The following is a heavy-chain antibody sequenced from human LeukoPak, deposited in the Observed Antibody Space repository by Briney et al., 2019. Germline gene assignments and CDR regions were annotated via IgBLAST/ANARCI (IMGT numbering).Heavy chain of an antibody. J-gene: IGHJ5*02. CDR1: GFTFSSYS. CDR2: ISSSSSYI. D-gene: IGHD2-2*01. CDR3: ARDGCSSTSCSPTWFDP. V-gene: IGHV3-21*01. Sequence: GGSLRLSCAASGFTFSSYSMNWVRQAPGKGLEWVSSISSSSSYICYADSVKGRFTISRDNAKNSLYLQMNSLRAEDTAVYYCARDGCSSTSCSPTWFDPWGQGTLVTVSS.